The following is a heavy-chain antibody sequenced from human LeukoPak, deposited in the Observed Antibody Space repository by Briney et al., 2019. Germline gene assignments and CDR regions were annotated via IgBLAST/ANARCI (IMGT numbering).Heavy chain of an antibody. CDR2: ISSLSGTI. V-gene: IGHV3-48*01. CDR3: TRVLTLRSGGYDAFDI. CDR1: GFTFSSYS. D-gene: IGHD6-25*01. J-gene: IGHJ3*02. Sequence: PGGSLRLSCAASGFTFSSYSMNWVRQAPGEGLEWVSYISSLSGTIYYADSVKGRFTISRDNAKNTVSLQMNSLRAGDTAVYYCTRVLTLRSGGYDAFDIWGQGTMVTVSS.